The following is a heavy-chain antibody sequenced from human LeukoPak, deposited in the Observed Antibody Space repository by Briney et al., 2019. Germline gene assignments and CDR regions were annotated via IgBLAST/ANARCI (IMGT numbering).Heavy chain of an antibody. V-gene: IGHV4-59*01. D-gene: IGHD3-22*01. CDR2: IYYSGST. J-gene: IGHJ4*02. Sequence: SETLSLTCSVPGGSISSYYSSWIRQPPGKGLEWIGYIYYSGSTNYNPSLKSRVTISVDTSKNQFSLRLSSVTAADTAVYYCARVTGYIVEDYFDYWGQGTLVTVSS. CDR1: GGSISSYY. CDR3: ARVTGYIVEDYFDY.